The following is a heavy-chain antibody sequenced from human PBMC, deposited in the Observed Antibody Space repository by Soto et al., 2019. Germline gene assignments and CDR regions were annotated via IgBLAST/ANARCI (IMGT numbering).Heavy chain of an antibody. D-gene: IGHD3-10*01. V-gene: IGHV1-69*12. CDR3: TKDFGGIPTY. J-gene: IGHJ4*02. CDR1: GGIFSKYA. Sequence: QVQLLQAGAEVKKPGSSVKFSCKASGGIFSKYAISWVRQAPGQGLAWMGGIIPIFGTANYAQKFQGRVTITADESTITAAMELNSLRAEDTAVYYCTKDFGGIPTYWGQGTLFTVSS. CDR2: IIPIFGTA.